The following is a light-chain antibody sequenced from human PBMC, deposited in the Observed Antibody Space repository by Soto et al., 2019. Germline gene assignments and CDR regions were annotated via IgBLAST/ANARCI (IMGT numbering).Light chain of an antibody. Sequence: IVLTQSPDTLSLSPGDRATLYCRATQSVSSNSLAWYQQKPGQAPRLLIYAAATRATGIPDRFSGSGSGTDFTLTISRLEPEDFAVYCCQQYGSSPWTFGQGTKVDI. CDR1: QSVSSNS. CDR2: AAA. CDR3: QQYGSSPWT. V-gene: IGKV3-20*01. J-gene: IGKJ1*01.